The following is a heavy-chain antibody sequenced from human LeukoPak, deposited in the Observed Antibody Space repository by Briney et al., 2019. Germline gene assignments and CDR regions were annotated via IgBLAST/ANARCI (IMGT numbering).Heavy chain of an antibody. CDR3: ARDSDPYCGGDCRPFDY. CDR1: GGSFGSSPYY. CDR2: ISYSGRT. D-gene: IGHD2-21*02. V-gene: IGHV4-39*07. J-gene: IGHJ4*02. Sequence: SETLSLTCTVSGGSFGSSPYYWGWIRQPPGKGLEYIGIISYSGRTYYSPPLKSRVTISVDTSKNQFSLKVNSVTAADTALYYCARDSDPYCGGDCRPFDYWGQGTLVTVSS.